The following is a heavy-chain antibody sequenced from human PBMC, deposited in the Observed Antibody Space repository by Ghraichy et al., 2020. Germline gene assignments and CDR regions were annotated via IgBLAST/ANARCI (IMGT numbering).Heavy chain of an antibody. CDR1: GFTFSSYG. V-gene: IGHV3-30*18. J-gene: IGHJ4*02. Sequence: GGSLRLSCAASGFTFSSYGMHWVRQAPGKGLEWVAVISYDGSNKYYADSVKGRFTISRDNSKNTLYLQMNSLRAEDTAVYYCAKDWVGYCSSTSCYYDYWGQGTLVTVSS. CDR3: AKDWVGYCSSTSCYYDY. D-gene: IGHD2-2*01. CDR2: ISYDGSNK.